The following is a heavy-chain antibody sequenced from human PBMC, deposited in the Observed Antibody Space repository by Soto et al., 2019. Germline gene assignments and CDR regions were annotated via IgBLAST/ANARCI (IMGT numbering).Heavy chain of an antibody. J-gene: IGHJ6*02. V-gene: IGHV4-31*03. CDR1: GGSISSGGYY. CDR3: ARVSGIYYYGMDV. Sequence: TLSLTCTVSGGSISSGGYYWSWIRQHPGKGLEWIGYIYYSGSTYYNPSLKSRVTISVDTSKNQFSLKLSSVTAADTAVYYCARVSGIYYYGMDVWGQGTTVTVSS. D-gene: IGHD3-10*01. CDR2: IYYSGST.